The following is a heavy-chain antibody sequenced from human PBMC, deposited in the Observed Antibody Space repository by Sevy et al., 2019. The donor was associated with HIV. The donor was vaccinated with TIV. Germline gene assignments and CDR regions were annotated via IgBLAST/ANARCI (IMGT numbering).Heavy chain of an antibody. Sequence: GGSLRLSCAASGFTFSSYSMNWVRQAPGKGLEWVSHISSSSSTIYYADSVKGRFTISRDNAKNSLYLQMNSLRDEDTAVYYCARAGLSGSYNNYFDYWGQGTLVTVSS. J-gene: IGHJ4*02. CDR3: ARAGLSGSYNNYFDY. D-gene: IGHD3-10*01. CDR2: ISSSSSTI. CDR1: GFTFSSYS. V-gene: IGHV3-48*02.